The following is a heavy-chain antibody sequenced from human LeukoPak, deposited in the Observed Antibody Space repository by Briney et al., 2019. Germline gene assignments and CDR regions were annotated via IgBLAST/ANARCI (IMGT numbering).Heavy chain of an antibody. J-gene: IGHJ4*02. V-gene: IGHV3-23*01. Sequence: GGSLRLSCVVPGFTFSTSAMSWVRQAPGKGLEWVSGISESGGSTYYADSVKGRFTSSRDNSKNTLYLQMNNLRAEDTAAYYCAKGSFWGQGTLVTVSS. CDR3: AKGSF. CDR1: GFTFSTSA. CDR2: ISESGGST. D-gene: IGHD3-10*01.